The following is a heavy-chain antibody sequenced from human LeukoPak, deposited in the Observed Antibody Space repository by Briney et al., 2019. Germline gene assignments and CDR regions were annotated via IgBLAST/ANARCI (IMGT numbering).Heavy chain of an antibody. CDR1: GFTFNNYS. Sequence: GGSLRLSCAASGFTFNNYSMNWVRQAPGKGLEWVSYISSSSKTIYYADSVKGRFTLSRDNAKNSLYLQMNSLRAEDTAVYYCATCSSISCSRGNWFDPWGQGTLVTVSS. J-gene: IGHJ5*02. D-gene: IGHD2-2*01. CDR2: ISSSSKTI. CDR3: ATCSSISCSRGNWFDP. V-gene: IGHV3-48*01.